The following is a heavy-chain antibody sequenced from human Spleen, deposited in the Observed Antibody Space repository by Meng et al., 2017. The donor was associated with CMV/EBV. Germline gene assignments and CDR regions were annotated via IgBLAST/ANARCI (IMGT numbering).Heavy chain of an antibody. D-gene: IGHD1-1*01. CDR1: GGTFSSYA. J-gene: IGHJ4*02. CDR2: IIPIFGTP. V-gene: IGHV1-69*05. Sequence: SCKASGGTFSSYAISWVRQAPGQGLEWMGGIIPIFGTPYYAHKFQGRVTITTDGSTSTAYMELSSLRSEDTAVYYCASGDSTTVGRYWGQGTLVTVSS. CDR3: ASGDSTTVGRY.